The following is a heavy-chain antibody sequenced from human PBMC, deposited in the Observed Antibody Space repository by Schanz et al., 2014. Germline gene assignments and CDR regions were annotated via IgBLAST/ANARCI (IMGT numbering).Heavy chain of an antibody. CDR1: GFSFSRYS. CDR2: ISGSGGST. D-gene: IGHD3-22*01. Sequence: VHLLESGGGLVQPGGSLRLSCAASGFSFSRYSMNWVRQAPGKGLEWVSAISGSGGSTYYADSVKGRFTISRDNSKNTLYLQMNSLRAEDTAVYYCAKDRSWDYDSSGYFDYWGQGTLVTVSS. J-gene: IGHJ4*02. CDR3: AKDRSWDYDSSGYFDY. V-gene: IGHV3-23*01.